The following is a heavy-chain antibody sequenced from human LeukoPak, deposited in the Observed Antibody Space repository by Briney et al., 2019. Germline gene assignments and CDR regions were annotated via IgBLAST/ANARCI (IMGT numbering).Heavy chain of an antibody. J-gene: IGHJ3*02. CDR1: GVSISSGDYS. CDR3: ARPRVYNILTGYPSDAFDI. V-gene: IGHV4-30-4*01. Sequence: PSETLPLTCTVSGVSISSGDYSWSWIRQPPGKGLEGIGYIFYSGSTYYNPSLKSRVTISVDTSKNQFSLKLSSVTAADTAVYYCARPRVYNILTGYPSDAFDIWGQGTMVTVSS. CDR2: IFYSGST. D-gene: IGHD3-9*01.